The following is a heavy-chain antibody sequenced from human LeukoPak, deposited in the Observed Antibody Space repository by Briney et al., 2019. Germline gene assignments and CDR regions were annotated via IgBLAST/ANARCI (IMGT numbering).Heavy chain of an antibody. V-gene: IGHV4-61*02. J-gene: IGHJ2*01. CDR1: GGSISSGSYY. Sequence: PSETLSLTCTVSGGSISSGSYYWSWIRQPAGKGLEWIGRIYTSGSTNYNPSLKSRVTISVDTSKNQFSLKLSSVTAADTAVYYCARRWGLAATDWYFDLWGRGTLVTVSS. D-gene: IGHD6-25*01. CDR2: IYTSGST. CDR3: ARRWGLAATDWYFDL.